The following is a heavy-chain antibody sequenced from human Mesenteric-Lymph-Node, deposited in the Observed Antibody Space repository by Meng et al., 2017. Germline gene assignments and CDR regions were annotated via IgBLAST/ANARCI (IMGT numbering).Heavy chain of an antibody. Sequence: LSLTCAASGFTFSSYAMSWVRQAPGKGLEWVSAISGSGGSTYYADSVKGRFTISRDNSKNTLYLQMNSLRAEDTAVYYCARSRLGYCSGGSCYHYWYFDLWGRGTLVTVSS. CDR1: GFTFSSYA. V-gene: IGHV3-23*01. CDR2: ISGSGGST. D-gene: IGHD2-15*01. J-gene: IGHJ2*01. CDR3: ARSRLGYCSGGSCYHYWYFDL.